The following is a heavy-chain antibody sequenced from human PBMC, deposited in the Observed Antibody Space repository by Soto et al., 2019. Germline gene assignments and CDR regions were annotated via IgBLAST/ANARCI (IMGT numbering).Heavy chain of an antibody. V-gene: IGHV3-74*01. CDR3: TTVLAAALFDY. J-gene: IGHJ4*02. CDR1: GFTFSGDW. CDR2: INMDGSST. Sequence: PGGSLRLSCAASGFTFSGDWMHWVRQGAGKGLVWVSRINMDGSSTNYADSVKGRFTISRDNAKNTLYLQMNSLKTEDAAVYYCTTVLAAALFDYWGQGTLVTVS. D-gene: IGHD6-13*01.